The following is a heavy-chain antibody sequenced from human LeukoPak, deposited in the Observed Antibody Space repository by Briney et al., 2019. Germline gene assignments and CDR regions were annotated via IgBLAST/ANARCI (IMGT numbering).Heavy chain of an antibody. V-gene: IGHV1-2*02. CDR1: GYTFTGYY. CDR2: INPNSGGT. J-gene: IGHJ5*02. D-gene: IGHD3-10*01. CDR3: ARAHGSGMNWFDP. Sequence: ASVKVSCKASGYTFTGYYMHWVRQAPGQGLEWMGWINPNSGGTNYAQKFQGRVTMTRDTSISTAYMELSRLRSDDTAVCYCARAHGSGMNWFDPWGQGTLVTVSS.